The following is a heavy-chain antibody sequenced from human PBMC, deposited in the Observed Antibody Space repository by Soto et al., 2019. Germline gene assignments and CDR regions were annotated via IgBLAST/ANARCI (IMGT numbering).Heavy chain of an antibody. V-gene: IGHV4-31*03. CDR1: GGSISSGGYY. J-gene: IGHJ4*02. Sequence: SETLSLTCTVSGGSISSGGYYWSWIRQRPGKGLEWIGYIYYSGSTYYNPSLKSRVTISVDTSKNQFSLKLSSVTAADTAVYYCARSPEATVTAFDFSGLGTLVTVSS. CDR3: ARSPEATVTAFDF. CDR2: IYYSGST. D-gene: IGHD4-17*01.